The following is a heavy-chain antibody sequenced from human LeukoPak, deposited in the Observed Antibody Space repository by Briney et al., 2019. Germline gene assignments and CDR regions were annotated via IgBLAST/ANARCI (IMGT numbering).Heavy chain of an antibody. V-gene: IGHV4-39*01. D-gene: IGHD2/OR15-2a*01. CDR1: GGSITTSSYY. Sequence: SETLSLTCTVSGGSITTSSYYWGWIRQPPGKGLEWIGIIYYSGSTYYNPSLKGRVTISVDTSKNQFSLKLSSVTAADTAVYYCARAFRARYFDLWGRGTLVSVSS. J-gene: IGHJ2*01. CDR2: IYYSGST. CDR3: ARAFRARYFDL.